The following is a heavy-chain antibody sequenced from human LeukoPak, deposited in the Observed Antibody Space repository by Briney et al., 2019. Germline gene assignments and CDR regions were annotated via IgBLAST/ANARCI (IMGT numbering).Heavy chain of an antibody. CDR3: ARGRLDEGYCSGGSCYTPRDIGGNSNWYFDL. Sequence: PSETLSLTCTVSGGSISSGSYYWSWIRQPAGKGLEWIGRIYTSGSTNYNPSLKSRVTISVDTSKNQFSLKLSSVTAADTAVYYCARGRLDEGYCSGGSCYTPRDIGGNSNWYFDLWGRGTLVTVSS. CDR1: GGSISSGSYY. V-gene: IGHV4-61*02. J-gene: IGHJ2*01. D-gene: IGHD2-15*01. CDR2: IYTSGST.